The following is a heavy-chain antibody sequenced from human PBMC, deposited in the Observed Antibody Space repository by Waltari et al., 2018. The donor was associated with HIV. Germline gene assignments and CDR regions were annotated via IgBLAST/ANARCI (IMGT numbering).Heavy chain of an antibody. CDR2: ISSSSRYI. Sequence: EVQLVESGGGLVKPGGSLRLSCAASGFTFSSYSMNWVRQAPGKGLEWVSSISSSSRYIYYADSVKGRFTISKDNAKNSLYLQMNSLRAEDTAVYYCARDGIVSGSDWGDAFDIWGQGTMVTVSS. V-gene: IGHV3-21*01. D-gene: IGHD1-26*01. CDR1: GFTFSSYS. CDR3: ARDGIVSGSDWGDAFDI. J-gene: IGHJ3*02.